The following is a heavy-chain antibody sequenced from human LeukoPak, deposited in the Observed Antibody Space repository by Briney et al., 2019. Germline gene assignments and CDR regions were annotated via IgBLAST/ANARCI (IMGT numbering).Heavy chain of an antibody. V-gene: IGHV3-23*01. CDR1: GFTFISYA. CDR2: ISGSGDYI. D-gene: IGHD3-9*01. Sequence: PGGSLRLSCAASGFTFISYAMSWVRQAPGKGLEWVSSISGSGDYIYYADSVKGRFTISRDNSKNTLYLQMNSLRVEDTAVYYCAKGRVLRYFDWSHWGQGTLVTVSS. J-gene: IGHJ4*02. CDR3: AKGRVLRYFDWSH.